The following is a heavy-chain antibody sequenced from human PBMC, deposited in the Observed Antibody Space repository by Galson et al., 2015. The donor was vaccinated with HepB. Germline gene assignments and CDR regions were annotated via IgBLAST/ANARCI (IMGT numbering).Heavy chain of an antibody. Sequence: SVKVSCKVSGYTLTELSMHWVRQAPGKGLEWMGGFDPEDGETIYAQKFQGRVTMIEDTSTDTAYMELSSLRSEDTAVYYCATLGELTLVGATLKDYWGQGTLVTVSS. D-gene: IGHD1-26*01. V-gene: IGHV1-24*01. J-gene: IGHJ4*02. CDR1: GYTLTELS. CDR2: FDPEDGET. CDR3: ATLGELTLVGATLKDY.